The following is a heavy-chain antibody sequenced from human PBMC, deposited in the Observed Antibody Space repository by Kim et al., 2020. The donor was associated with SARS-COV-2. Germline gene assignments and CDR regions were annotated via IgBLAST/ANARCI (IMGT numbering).Heavy chain of an antibody. CDR1: GGSISSSSYY. Sequence: SETLSLTCTVSGGSISSSSYYWGWIRQPPGKGLEWIGSIYYSGSTYYNPSLKSRVTISVDTSKNQFSLKLSSVTAANTAVYYCARVPWFGELSFDYWGQG. CDR2: IYYSGST. V-gene: IGHV4-39*07. D-gene: IGHD3-10*01. CDR3: ARVPWFGELSFDY. J-gene: IGHJ4*02.